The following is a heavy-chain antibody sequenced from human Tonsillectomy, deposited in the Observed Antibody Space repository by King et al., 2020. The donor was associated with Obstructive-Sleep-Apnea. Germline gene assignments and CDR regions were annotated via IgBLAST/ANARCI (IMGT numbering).Heavy chain of an antibody. CDR3: ARLGGDSAMVMVPLDY. J-gene: IGHJ4*02. D-gene: IGHD5-18*01. V-gene: IGHV5-51*01. Sequence: FQLVQSGAEVKKPGESLKISCKGSGYKFTSYWIAWVRQMPGKGLEWMGIIYPGDSRSRFSPSFEGQITISADKSISTAYLQWSSLKASDTAMYYCARLGGDSAMVMVPLDYWGQGTLVTVST. CDR1: GYKFTSYW. CDR2: IYPGDSRS.